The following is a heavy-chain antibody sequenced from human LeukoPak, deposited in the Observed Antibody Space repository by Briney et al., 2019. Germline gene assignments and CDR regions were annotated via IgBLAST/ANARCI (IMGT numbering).Heavy chain of an antibody. D-gene: IGHD1-26*01. Sequence: PGGSLRLSCAASGFTFSSYALRWVRQAPGKGLEWVAVISYDESDTYYADSVKGRFTISRDNSKNTLSLQMNSLRPEDTAVYYCARVQVGATRGTFDIWGQGTMATVSS. J-gene: IGHJ3*02. V-gene: IGHV3-30*04. CDR3: ARVQVGATRGTFDI. CDR2: ISYDESDT. CDR1: GFTFSSYA.